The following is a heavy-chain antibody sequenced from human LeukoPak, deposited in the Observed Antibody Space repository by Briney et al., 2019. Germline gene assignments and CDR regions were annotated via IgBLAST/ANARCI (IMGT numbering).Heavy chain of an antibody. CDR1: GFTFSTYA. D-gene: IGHD3-22*01. CDR3: ARIDSSGYYDY. Sequence: GGSLRLSCAASGFTFSTYAMHWVCQAPGKGLEYVSAISSDGGSTYYADSVKGRFTISRDNSKNTLYLQMGSLRTEDMAVYYCARIDSSGYYDYWGQGTLVTVSS. J-gene: IGHJ4*02. CDR2: ISSDGGST. V-gene: IGHV3-64*02.